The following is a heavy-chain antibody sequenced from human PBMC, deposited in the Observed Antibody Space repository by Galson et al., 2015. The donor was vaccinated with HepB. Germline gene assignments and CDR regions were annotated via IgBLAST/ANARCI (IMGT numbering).Heavy chain of an antibody. D-gene: IGHD3-10*01. J-gene: IGHJ6*02. CDR1: GFTFSDFY. Sequence: LRLSCAASGFTFSDFYMSWIRQAPGKGLEWLSYISSGSSYTDYVDSVKGRFTISRDNAEKSLYLQMNSLRVEDTAVYYCARARGVPPGEFYYGMDVWGQGTTVTVSS. V-gene: IGHV3-11*06. CDR2: ISSGSSYT. CDR3: ARARGVPPGEFYYGMDV.